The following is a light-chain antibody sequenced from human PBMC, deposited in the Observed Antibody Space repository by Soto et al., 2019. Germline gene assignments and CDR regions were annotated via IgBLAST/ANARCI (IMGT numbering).Light chain of an antibody. CDR3: QQYVTSSPRT. Sequence: EIVLTQSPGTLSLSPGERATLSCRASHTISSSYLAWYQQKPGQAPRLLMYGISRRATGIPDRFSGSGSGTDFTRPITRLEPEDFAVYYCQQYVTSSPRTFGQGTKVEIK. J-gene: IGKJ1*01. CDR1: HTISSSY. CDR2: GIS. V-gene: IGKV3-20*01.